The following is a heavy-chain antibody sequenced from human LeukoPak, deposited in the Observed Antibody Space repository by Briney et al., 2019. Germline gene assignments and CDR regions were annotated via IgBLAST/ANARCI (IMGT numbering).Heavy chain of an antibody. J-gene: IGHJ4*02. CDR1: GFTFSSYA. Sequence: GGSLRLSCAASGFTFSSYAMSWVRQAPGKGLEWVSAISGSGGSTYYADSVKGRFTISRDNSKNTLYPQMNSLRAEDTAVYYCAKDYSGSYSFDYWGQGTLVTVSS. CDR3: AKDYSGSYSFDY. D-gene: IGHD1-26*01. V-gene: IGHV3-23*01. CDR2: ISGSGGST.